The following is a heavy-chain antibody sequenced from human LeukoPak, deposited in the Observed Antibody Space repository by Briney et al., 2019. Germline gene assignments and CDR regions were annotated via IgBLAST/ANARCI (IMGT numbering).Heavy chain of an antibody. D-gene: IGHD2-15*01. J-gene: IGHJ4*02. Sequence: AISGSGGSTYYADSVKGRFTISRDNSKNTLYLQMNSLRAEDTAVYDCAKDIVVVVAATPLDYWGQGTLVTVSS. CDR3: AKDIVVVVAATPLDY. V-gene: IGHV3-23*01. CDR2: ISGSGGST.